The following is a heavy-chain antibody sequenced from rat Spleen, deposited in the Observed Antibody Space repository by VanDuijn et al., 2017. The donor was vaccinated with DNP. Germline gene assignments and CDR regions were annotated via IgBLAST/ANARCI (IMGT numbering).Heavy chain of an antibody. CDR2: INSAGST. CDR3: TTGGLY. J-gene: IGHJ2*01. Sequence: EVQLQESGPGLVKPSQSLSLTCSVTGYSITSSYRWNWIRKFPGHKLEWMGYINSAGSTNYNPSLKGRISITSDTSKNQFFLQVNSVTTEDTATYYCTTGGLYWGQGVMVTVSS. CDR1: GYSITSSYR. D-gene: IGHD1-10*01. V-gene: IGHV3-3*01.